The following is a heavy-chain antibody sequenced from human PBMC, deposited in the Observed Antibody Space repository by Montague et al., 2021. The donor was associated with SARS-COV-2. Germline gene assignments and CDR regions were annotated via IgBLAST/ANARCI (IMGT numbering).Heavy chain of an antibody. Sequence: PELVKPTQTLTLTCTFSGFSLSTSEMCVSWIRQPPGKALEWLALIDWDDDKYYSTSLKTRLTISKDTSKNQVVLTMTNMDPVDTATYYCARIRYDILTGYYYGMDVWGQGTTVTVSS. D-gene: IGHD3-9*01. CDR2: IDWDDDK. J-gene: IGHJ6*02. V-gene: IGHV2-70*01. CDR1: GFSLSTSEMC. CDR3: ARIRYDILTGYYYGMDV.